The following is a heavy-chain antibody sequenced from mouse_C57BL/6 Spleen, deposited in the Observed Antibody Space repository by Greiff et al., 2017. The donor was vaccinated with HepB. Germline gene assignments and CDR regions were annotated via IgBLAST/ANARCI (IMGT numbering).Heavy chain of an antibody. CDR3: ARSQYYGHYAMDY. J-gene: IGHJ4*01. CDR1: GFTFTDYY. Sequence: EVKLVESGGGLVQPGGSLSLSCAASGFTFTDYYMSWVRQPPGKALEWLGFIRNKANGYTTEYSASVKGRFTISRDNSQSILYLQMNALRAEDSATYYCARSQYYGHYAMDYWGQGTSVTVSS. D-gene: IGHD1-1*02. V-gene: IGHV7-3*01. CDR2: IRNKANGYTT.